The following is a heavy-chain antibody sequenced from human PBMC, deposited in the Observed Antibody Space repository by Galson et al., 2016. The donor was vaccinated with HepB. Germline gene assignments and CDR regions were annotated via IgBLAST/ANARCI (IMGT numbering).Heavy chain of an antibody. D-gene: IGHD3-3*01. Sequence: ETLSLTCTVSGGSISSSSDYWGWIRQPPGGELEWIGTIHHSATTYYNPSLKSRVTISVDTSRNEFSLKLTSVTAADTAVYYCAREAIFGEPRFDSWGQGTLVTVSS. V-gene: IGHV4-39*02. CDR2: IHHSATT. CDR1: GGSISSSSDY. J-gene: IGHJ4*02. CDR3: AREAIFGEPRFDS.